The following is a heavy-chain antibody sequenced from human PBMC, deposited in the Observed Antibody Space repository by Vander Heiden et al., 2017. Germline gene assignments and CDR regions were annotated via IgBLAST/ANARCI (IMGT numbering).Heavy chain of an antibody. J-gene: IGHJ6*02. D-gene: IGHD6-13*01. CDR2: IWYDGSNK. CDR3: ARDRGIAAAGPYYYYYGMDV. Sequence: QVQLVESVGGVVQPGRSLRLSCAASGFTFSSYGMHWVRQAPGKGLEWVAVIWYDGSNKYYADSVKGRFTISRDNSKNTLYLQMNSLRAEDTAVYYCARDRGIAAAGPYYYYYGMDVWGQGTTVTVSS. V-gene: IGHV3-33*01. CDR1: GFTFSSYG.